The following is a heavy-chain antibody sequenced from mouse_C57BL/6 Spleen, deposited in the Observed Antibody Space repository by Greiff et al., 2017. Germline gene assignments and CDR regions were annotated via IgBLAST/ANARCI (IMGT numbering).Heavy chain of an antibody. CDR3: TPITTVVAPFAY. Sequence: EVQLQQSGAELVRPGASVKLSCTASGFNIKDYYMHWVKQRPEQGLEWIGRIDPEDGDPEYAPKFQGKATMTADTSSNTAYLQLSSLTSEDTAVYYCTPITTVVAPFAYWGQGTLVTVSA. V-gene: IGHV14-1*01. CDR1: GFNIKDYY. CDR2: IDPEDGDP. J-gene: IGHJ3*01. D-gene: IGHD1-1*01.